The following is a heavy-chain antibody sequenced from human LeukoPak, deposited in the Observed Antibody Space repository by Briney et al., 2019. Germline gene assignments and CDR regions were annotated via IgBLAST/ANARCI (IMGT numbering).Heavy chain of an antibody. D-gene: IGHD3-9*01. Sequence: ASVKVSCKASGGTFSSYAISWVRQAPGQGLEWMGGIIPIFGTANYAQKFQGRVTITADESTSTAYMELSSLRSEDTAVYYCASLLRYFDWSFAFDIWGQGTMVTVSS. CDR1: GGTFSSYA. J-gene: IGHJ3*02. CDR2: IIPIFGTA. CDR3: ASLLRYFDWSFAFDI. V-gene: IGHV1-69*13.